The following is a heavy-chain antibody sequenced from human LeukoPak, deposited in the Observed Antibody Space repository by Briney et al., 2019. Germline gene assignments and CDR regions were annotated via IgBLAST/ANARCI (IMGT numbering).Heavy chain of an antibody. V-gene: IGHV4-39*07. CDR1: GGSISSSSYY. D-gene: IGHD3-9*01. CDR3: ARVRVLRYFDWLLFSGWFDP. Sequence: SETLSLTCTVSGGSISSSSYYWGWIRQPPGKGLEWIGSIYYSGSTYYNPSLKSRVTISVDRSKNQFSLKLSSVTAADTAVYYCARVRVLRYFDWLLFSGWFDPWGQGTLVTVSS. J-gene: IGHJ5*02. CDR2: IYYSGST.